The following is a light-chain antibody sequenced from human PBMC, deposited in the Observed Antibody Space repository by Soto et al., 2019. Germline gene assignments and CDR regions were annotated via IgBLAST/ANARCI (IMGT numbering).Light chain of an antibody. CDR2: GAS. J-gene: IGKJ1*01. V-gene: IGKV3-15*01. Sequence: EIVMTQSPATLSVSPGERDTLSGRASQSGSSNLAWYQQKPGQAPRLLVYGASTRATGIPARFSGSGSRTEFTLTSSSLQSEDCAVYYWQQSNIWPPWPCGQGTKVRLK. CDR3: QQSNIWPPWP. CDR1: QSGSSN.